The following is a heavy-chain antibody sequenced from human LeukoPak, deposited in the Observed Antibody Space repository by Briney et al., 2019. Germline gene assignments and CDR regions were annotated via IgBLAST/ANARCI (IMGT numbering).Heavy chain of an antibody. CDR1: GLKNSSYS. V-gene: IGHV3-48*02. J-gene: IGHJ4*02. D-gene: IGHD4-17*01. CDR2: TSSGSATR. Sequence: HTGESLKISVAAAGLKNSSYSMIWVRQAPGKGLEWISYTSSGSATRSYADSVQGRFTVSRDNAKNSLYLQMNSLRDEDTAVYFCARGDDDYVRYFDYWGQGTLVAVSS. CDR3: ARGDDDYVRYFDY.